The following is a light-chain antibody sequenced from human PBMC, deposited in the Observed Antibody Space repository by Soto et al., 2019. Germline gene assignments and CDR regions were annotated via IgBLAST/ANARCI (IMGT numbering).Light chain of an antibody. V-gene: IGKV3-20*01. Sequence: EIVLTQSPGTLSLSAGERATLSCRASQSVSSSYLAWYQHKPGQAPRLLIYGASSRATGIPDRFSGSGSGTDFTLTISRLEPEDFAVYYCQQYVSSPTWTFGQGTKVEIK. J-gene: IGKJ1*01. CDR1: QSVSSSY. CDR2: GAS. CDR3: QQYVSSPTWT.